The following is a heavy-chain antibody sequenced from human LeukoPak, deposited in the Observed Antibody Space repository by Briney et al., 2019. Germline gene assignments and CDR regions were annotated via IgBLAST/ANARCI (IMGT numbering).Heavy chain of an antibody. CDR3: ASLSVYSRTGRIDY. J-gene: IGHJ4*02. V-gene: IGHV3-74*01. D-gene: IGHD6-13*01. CDR1: GFTFSSYW. Sequence: GGSLRLSCAASGFTFSSYWMHWVRQAPGKGLVWVSRINSDGSSTSYADSVKGRFTISRDNAKNTLYLQMNSLRAEDTAVYYCASLSVYSRTGRIDYWGQGTLVTVSS. CDR2: INSDGSST.